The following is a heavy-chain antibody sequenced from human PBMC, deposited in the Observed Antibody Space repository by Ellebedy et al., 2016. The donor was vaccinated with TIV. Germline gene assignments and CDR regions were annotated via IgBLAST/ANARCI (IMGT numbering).Heavy chain of an antibody. J-gene: IGHJ4*02. CDR1: GFTFNNAW. D-gene: IGHD1-1*01. Sequence: GESLKISCAASGFTFNNAWMSWVRQAPGKGLEWVGRIKSKTDGGTTDSAAPVKDRFTISRDDSKNTLFLQMSSLKIEDTAVYYCTTHSPKWKHFDSWGQGTLVTVSS. CDR3: TTHSPKWKHFDS. CDR2: IKSKTDGGTT. V-gene: IGHV3-15*01.